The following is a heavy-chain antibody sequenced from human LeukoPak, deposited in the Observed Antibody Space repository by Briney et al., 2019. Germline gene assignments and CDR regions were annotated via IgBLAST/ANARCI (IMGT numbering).Heavy chain of an antibody. CDR3: ARELRRDVYNYFDY. J-gene: IGHJ4*02. V-gene: IGHV4-4*07. D-gene: IGHD5-24*01. Sequence: PSETLSLTCTVTGGSISSYYWSWIRQPAGKGLEWIGRIYTSGNTNYNPSLKSRVTMSVDTSNNHFSLNLSSVTAADTAVYYCARELRRDVYNYFDYWGQGTLVTVSS. CDR2: IYTSGNT. CDR1: GGSISSYY.